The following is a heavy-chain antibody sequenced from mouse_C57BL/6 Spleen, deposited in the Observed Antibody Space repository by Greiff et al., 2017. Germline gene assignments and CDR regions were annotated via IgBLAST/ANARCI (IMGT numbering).Heavy chain of an antibody. Sequence: VQLQQSGPELVKPGASVTLSSKASGYTFPDHYMTWVKQSHGKILEWIGDVTPNNGGTSYNQKFKGKAPLSVDKCSSTADIELRSLTSGGSAVYYCARSPMDYWGQGTSVTVSS. J-gene: IGHJ4*01. CDR2: VTPNNGGT. V-gene: IGHV1-26*01. CDR1: GYTFPDHY. CDR3: ARSPMDY.